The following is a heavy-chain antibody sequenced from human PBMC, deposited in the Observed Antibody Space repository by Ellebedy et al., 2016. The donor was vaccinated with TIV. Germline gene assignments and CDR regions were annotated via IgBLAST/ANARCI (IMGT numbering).Heavy chain of an antibody. CDR2: IYYSGST. CDR1: GGSISSSSYY. D-gene: IGHD2-2*01. CDR3: ASPGSSTLDY. Sequence: SETLSLTXAVSGGSISSSSYYWGWIRQPPGKGLEWIGSIYYSGSTYYNPSLKSRVTISVDTSKNQFSLKLSSVTAADTAVYYCASPGSSTLDYWGQGTLVTVSS. V-gene: IGHV4-39*01. J-gene: IGHJ4*02.